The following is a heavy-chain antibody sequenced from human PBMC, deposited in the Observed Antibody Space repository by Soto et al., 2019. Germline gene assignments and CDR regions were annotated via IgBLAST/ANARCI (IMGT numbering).Heavy chain of an antibody. Sequence: QVQLVESGGGVVQPGRSLRLSCAASGFTFSSYAMHWVRQAPGKGLEGVAVISYDGSNKYYADSVKGRFTISRDNSKNTLYLQMNSLRAEDTAVYYCARDYEWELLAAFDIWGQGTMVTVSS. CDR1: GFTFSSYA. V-gene: IGHV3-30-3*01. CDR2: ISYDGSNK. CDR3: ARDYEWELLAAFDI. J-gene: IGHJ3*02. D-gene: IGHD1-26*01.